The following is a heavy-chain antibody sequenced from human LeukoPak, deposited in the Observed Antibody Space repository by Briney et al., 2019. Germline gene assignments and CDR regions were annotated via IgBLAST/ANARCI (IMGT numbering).Heavy chain of an antibody. CDR1: GVSISSGSYS. CDR2: IYTSGST. J-gene: IGHJ6*03. Sequence: SQTLSLTCPVSGVSISSGSYSWSWIRQPAGKGLEWIGRIYTSGSTNYNPSLKSRVTISVDTSKNQFSLKLSSVTAADTAVYYCARAHTTVTRFNYYYYMDVWGKGTTVTVSS. D-gene: IGHD4-17*01. V-gene: IGHV4-61*02. CDR3: ARAHTTVTRFNYYYYMDV.